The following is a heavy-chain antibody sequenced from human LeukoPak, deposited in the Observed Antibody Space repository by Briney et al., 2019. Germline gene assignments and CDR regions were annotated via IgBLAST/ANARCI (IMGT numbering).Heavy chain of an antibody. Sequence: SRTLSLTCAIAGDSVSGSNTAWNWIRQSPSRRLEWLGRTYYVARWINDYAVSVRGRIAIIPDTSKNQFSLQLNSVTPEDTAVYYCARGRPHYDAMDVWGQGTTVTVSS. CDR3: ARGRPHYDAMDV. J-gene: IGHJ6*02. CDR1: GDSVSGSNTA. D-gene: IGHD3-10*01. CDR2: TYYVARWIN. V-gene: IGHV6-1*01.